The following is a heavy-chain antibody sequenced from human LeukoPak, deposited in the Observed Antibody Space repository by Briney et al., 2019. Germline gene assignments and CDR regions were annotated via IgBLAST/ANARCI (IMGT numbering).Heavy chain of an antibody. CDR1: GFTFSSYG. Sequence: PGGSLRLSCAASGFTFSSYGMSWVRQAPGKGLEWVSAISGSGGSTYYADSVKGRFTISRDNSKNTLYLQMNSLRAEDTAVYYCAKLGPPAAPAGYCSGGSCYSEGYFDYWGQGTLVTVSS. D-gene: IGHD2-15*01. V-gene: IGHV3-23*01. J-gene: IGHJ4*02. CDR2: ISGSGGST. CDR3: AKLGPPAAPAGYCSGGSCYSEGYFDY.